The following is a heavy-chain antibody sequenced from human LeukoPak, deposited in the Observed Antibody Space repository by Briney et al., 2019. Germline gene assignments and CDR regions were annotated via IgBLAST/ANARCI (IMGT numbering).Heavy chain of an antibody. Sequence: GGSLRLSCAASGFTLSSYRMSWVRQAPGKGLEWVGNIKQDGNEKYYVDSVEGRFTISRDNGKNSLYLQMNSLRAEDTAVYYCARGQTTVTNWGQGTLVTVSS. CDR2: IKQDGNEK. CDR3: ARGQTTVTN. J-gene: IGHJ4*02. CDR1: GFTLSSYR. V-gene: IGHV3-7*03. D-gene: IGHD4-17*01.